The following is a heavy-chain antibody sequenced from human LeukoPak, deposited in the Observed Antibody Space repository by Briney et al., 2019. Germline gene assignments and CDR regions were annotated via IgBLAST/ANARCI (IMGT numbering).Heavy chain of an antibody. CDR2: ISGSGGTT. CDR1: GFTFSSYW. CDR3: AKGSSPF. V-gene: IGHV3-23*01. J-gene: IGHJ4*02. Sequence: GGSLRLSCAASGFTFSSYWMSWVRQAPGKGLEWVSGISGSGGTTYYADSVTGRFTISRDTSKNTLYLQMNSLRVEDTAVYYCAKGSSPFWGQGTLVTVSS. D-gene: IGHD1-26*01.